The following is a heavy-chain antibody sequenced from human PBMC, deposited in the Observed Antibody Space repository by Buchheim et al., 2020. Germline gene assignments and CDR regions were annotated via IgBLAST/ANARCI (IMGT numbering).Heavy chain of an antibody. CDR3: ARVRGGYSYGYFDL. CDR1: GFTFSSYA. CDR2: ITASSSYT. J-gene: IGHJ5*02. D-gene: IGHD5-18*01. V-gene: IGHV3-21*01. Sequence: EVQLLESGGGLVQPGGSLRLSCAASGFTFSSYAMTWVRQAPGKGLEWVSSITASSSYTYDADSVKGRFTISRENAKDSLSLQMNSLRVDDTAVYYCARVRGGYSYGYFDLWGQGTL.